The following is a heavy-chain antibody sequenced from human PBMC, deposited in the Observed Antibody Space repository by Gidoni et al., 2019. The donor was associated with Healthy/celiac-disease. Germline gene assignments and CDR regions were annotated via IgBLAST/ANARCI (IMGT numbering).Heavy chain of an antibody. D-gene: IGHD1-26*01. V-gene: IGHV3-21*01. CDR3: ARVGWELTGTDY. CDR2: ISSSSSYI. Sequence: EVQLVESGGGLVKPGGSLRLSCAAPGFTFSSYSMNWVRPAPGKGLEWVSSISSSSSYIYYADSVKGRFTISRDNAKNSLYLQMNSLRAEDTAVYYCARVGWELTGTDYWGQGTLVTVSS. J-gene: IGHJ4*02. CDR1: GFTFSSYS.